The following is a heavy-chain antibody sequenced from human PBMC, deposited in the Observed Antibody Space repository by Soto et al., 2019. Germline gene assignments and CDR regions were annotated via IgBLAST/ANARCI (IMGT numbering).Heavy chain of an antibody. J-gene: IGHJ3*02. CDR3: VRDRDWAFDI. CDR1: GYTFSEYS. Sequence: GESLRLSSLASGYTFSEYSMNWVRQAPGKGLEWVSYFGTSRKYIFYADSVRGRFTISRDDARNSLYLQLNSLRDEDTAVYYCVRDRDWAFDIWGQGTMVTVSS. V-gene: IGHV3-48*02. D-gene: IGHD3-9*01. CDR2: FGTSRKYI.